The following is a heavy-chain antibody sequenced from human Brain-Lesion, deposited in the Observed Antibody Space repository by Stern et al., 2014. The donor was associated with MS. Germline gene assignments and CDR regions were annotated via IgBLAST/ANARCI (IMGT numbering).Heavy chain of an antibody. CDR1: GFSLSTPGVG. J-gene: IGHJ4*02. V-gene: IGHV2-70*01. D-gene: IGHD5-12*01. CDR2: VDWDDEK. CDR3: ARMRYSGDYFIDY. Sequence: QVTLKESGPALVKPTQSLTLTCTFSGFSLSTPGVGVTWIRQPPGKALERLALVDWDDEKYYSTSLKTRLSIFKDTSKNQVVLTMTNMDPVDTATYYCARMRYSGDYFIDYWGQGTLVTVSS.